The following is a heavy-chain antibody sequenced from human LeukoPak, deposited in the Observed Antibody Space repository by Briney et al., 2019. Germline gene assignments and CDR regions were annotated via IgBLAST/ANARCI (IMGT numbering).Heavy chain of an antibody. Sequence: PGGSLRLSCTASGFTFSSFGMHWVRQAPGKGLEWVAVISFDGSHEYYLDSVKGRFTISRDNSRNTLSLQMNSLRAEDTAVYYCASGLDSGWYFDYWGQGTLVTVSS. J-gene: IGHJ4*02. CDR2: ISFDGSHE. CDR1: GFTFSSFG. V-gene: IGHV3-30*03. D-gene: IGHD6-19*01. CDR3: ASGLDSGWYFDY.